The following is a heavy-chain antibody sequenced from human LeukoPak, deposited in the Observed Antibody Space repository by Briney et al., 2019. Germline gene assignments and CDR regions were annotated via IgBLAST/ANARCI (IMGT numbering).Heavy chain of an antibody. V-gene: IGHV4-59*01. J-gene: IGHJ6*02. D-gene: IGHD6-13*01. CDR3: ARDRGRTAAGTLGPYYYYGMDV. Sequence: SETLPLTCTVSGGSISSYYWSWIRQPPGKGLEWIGYIYYSGSTNYNPSLKSRVTISVDTSKNQFSLKLSSVTAADTAVYYCARDRGRTAAGTLGPYYYYGMDVWGQGTTVTVSS. CDR1: GGSISSYY. CDR2: IYYSGST.